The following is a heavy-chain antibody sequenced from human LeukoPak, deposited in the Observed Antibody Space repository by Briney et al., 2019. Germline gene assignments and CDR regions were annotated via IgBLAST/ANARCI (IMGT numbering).Heavy chain of an antibody. J-gene: IGHJ4*02. D-gene: IGHD1-20*01. CDR3: LRDLNWSLDQ. V-gene: IGHV3-30*04. Sequence: GGSLRLSCAASGFTFSSYAMHWVRQAPGKGLEWVAVISYDGSNKYYADSVKGRFTISRDNSKNTLYLQMNSLRAEDTAVYYCLRDLNWSLDQWGQGTLVTVSS. CDR2: ISYDGSNK. CDR1: GFTFSSYA.